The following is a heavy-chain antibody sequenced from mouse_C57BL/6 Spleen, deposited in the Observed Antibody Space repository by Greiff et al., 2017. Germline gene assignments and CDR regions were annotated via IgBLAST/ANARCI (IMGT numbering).Heavy chain of an antibody. D-gene: IGHD1-1*01. J-gene: IGHJ4*01. V-gene: IGHV1-54*01. Sequence: VKLQESGAELVRPGTSVKVSCKASGYAFTNYLIAWVKQRPGQGLEWIGVINPGSGGTNYNEKFKGKATLTADKSSSTAYMQLSSLTSEDAAVYFCARSAVGVMDYWGQGTSVTVSS. CDR2: INPGSGGT. CDR3: ARSAVGVMDY. CDR1: GYAFTNYL.